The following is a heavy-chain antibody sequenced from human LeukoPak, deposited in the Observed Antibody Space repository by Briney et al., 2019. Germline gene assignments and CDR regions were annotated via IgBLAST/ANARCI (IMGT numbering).Heavy chain of an antibody. CDR1: GYTFTGYY. CDR3: ARDRGYSSGWYGRGWFDP. J-gene: IGHJ5*02. D-gene: IGHD6-13*01. CDR2: INPNIGDT. V-gene: IGHV1-2*02. Sequence: ASVKVSCKASGYTFTGYYMHWVRQAPGQGLEWMGWINPNIGDTKYAHKFQGRVTMTRDTTISRAYIELSRLRSNDTGVYYCARDRGYSSGWYGRGWFDPWGQGTLVTVSS.